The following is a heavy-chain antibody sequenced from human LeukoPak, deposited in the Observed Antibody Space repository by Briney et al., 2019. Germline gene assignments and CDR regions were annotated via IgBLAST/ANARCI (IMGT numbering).Heavy chain of an antibody. J-gene: IGHJ3*02. CDR3: AKDSSSWYLDAFDI. CDR1: GFTFADYA. Sequence: GGSLRLSCAASGFTFADYAMHWVRQAPGQGLEWVSGISWNSGSIGYAGSVKGRFTITRVNAKNSLYLQMNSLRAEDTALYYCAKDSSSWYLDAFDIWGQGTMVTVSS. D-gene: IGHD6-13*01. V-gene: IGHV3-9*01. CDR2: ISWNSGSI.